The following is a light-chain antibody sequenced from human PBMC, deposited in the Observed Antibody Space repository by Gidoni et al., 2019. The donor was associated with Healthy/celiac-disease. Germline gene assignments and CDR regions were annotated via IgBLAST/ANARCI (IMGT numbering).Light chain of an antibody. J-gene: IGKJ3*01. V-gene: IGKV3-20*01. CDR2: GAS. CDR1: QSVSSSY. CDR3: QHYGSSPFT. Sequence: EIVLTQSPGTLSLSPGERATLSCRASQSVSSSYLAWYQQKPGQAPRLLIDGASSQATGIPDRFSGSGSGTDFTLTISRLEPEDFAVYYCQHYGSSPFTFGPGTKVDIK.